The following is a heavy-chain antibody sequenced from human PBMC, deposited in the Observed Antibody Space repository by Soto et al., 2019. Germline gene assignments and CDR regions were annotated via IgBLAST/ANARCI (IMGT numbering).Heavy chain of an antibody. CDR1: GYTFTSYY. J-gene: IGHJ5*02. D-gene: IGHD2-2*02. V-gene: IGHV1-46*01. CDR2: INPSGGST. Sequence: GASVKVSCKASGYTFTSYYMHWVRQAPGQGLEWMGIINPSGGSTSYAQKFQGRVTMTRDTSTSTVYMELSSLRSEDTAVYYCARDWGLKAATAIRVNWFDPWGQGTLVTVSS. CDR3: ARDWGLKAATAIRVNWFDP.